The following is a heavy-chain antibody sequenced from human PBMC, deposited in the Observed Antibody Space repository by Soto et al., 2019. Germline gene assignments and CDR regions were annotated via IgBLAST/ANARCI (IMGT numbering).Heavy chain of an antibody. D-gene: IGHD6-13*01. CDR2: IYPGDSDT. Sequence: GESLKISCKGSGYSFTSYWIGWVRQMPGKGLEWMGIIYPGDSDTRYSPSFQGQVTISADKSISTAYLQWSSLKASDTAMYYCARLIGSPYSSSWAPFDYWGQGTLVTVSS. CDR1: GYSFTSYW. V-gene: IGHV5-51*01. CDR3: ARLIGSPYSSSWAPFDY. J-gene: IGHJ4*02.